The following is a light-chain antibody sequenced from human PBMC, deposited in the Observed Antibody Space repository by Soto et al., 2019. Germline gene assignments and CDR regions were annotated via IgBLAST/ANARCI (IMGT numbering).Light chain of an antibody. CDR2: CAS. J-gene: IGKJ4*01. Sequence: ILMTQSPATLSVSRGESATLSCRASQSFRSNLAWYQQKPGQAPRLLIYCASTRATGIPARFSGSGSGTEYTLTISGLQSEDFAVYYCHQYNIWPPLLFGGGTKVDIK. CDR3: HQYNIWPPLL. CDR1: QSFRSN. V-gene: IGKV3-15*01.